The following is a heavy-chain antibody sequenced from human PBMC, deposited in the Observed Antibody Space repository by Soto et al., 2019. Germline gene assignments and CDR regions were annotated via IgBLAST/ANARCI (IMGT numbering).Heavy chain of an antibody. V-gene: IGHV4-34*01. CDR1: GGSFSGYY. CDR2: INHSGST. J-gene: IGHJ5*02. CDR3: AREGEYLGAGSYYTWFDP. Sequence: QVQLQQWGAGLLKPSETLSLTCAVYGGSFSGYYWSWIRQPPGKGLEWIGEINHSGSTTYNPSLTSGESRSVATXXXKXXPRRSSVTAADTAVEYCAREGEYLGAGSYYTWFDPWGQGTLVTVSS. D-gene: IGHD3-10*01.